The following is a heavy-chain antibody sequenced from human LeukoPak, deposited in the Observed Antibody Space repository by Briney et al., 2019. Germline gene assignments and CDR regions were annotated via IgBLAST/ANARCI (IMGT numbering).Heavy chain of an antibody. CDR3: ARRYYDSSGYSHFDY. J-gene: IGHJ4*02. V-gene: IGHV4-31*03. CDR2: IYYSGST. Sequence: TLSLTCTVSGGSISSGGYYWSWIRQHPGKGLEWIGYIYYSGSTYYNPSLESRVTISVDTSKNQFSLKLSSVTAADTAVYYCARRYYDSSGYSHFDYWGQGTLVTVSS. CDR1: GGSISSGGYY. D-gene: IGHD3-22*01.